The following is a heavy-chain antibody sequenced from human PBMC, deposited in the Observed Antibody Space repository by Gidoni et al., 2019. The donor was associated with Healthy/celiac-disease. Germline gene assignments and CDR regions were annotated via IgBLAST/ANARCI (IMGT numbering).Heavy chain of an antibody. Sequence: QVQLVQSGAEVKTPGSSVKVSCKASGGTFSSYAIGWVRQAPGQGLEWMGGIIPILGIANYAQEFQGRVTITADKATSTAYMELSSLRSEDTAVYYCARGVYSYGPRYYYGMDVWGQGTTVTVSS. D-gene: IGHD5-18*01. J-gene: IGHJ6*02. CDR3: ARGVYSYGPRYYYGMDV. CDR1: GGTFSSYA. V-gene: IGHV1-69*10. CDR2: IIPILGIA.